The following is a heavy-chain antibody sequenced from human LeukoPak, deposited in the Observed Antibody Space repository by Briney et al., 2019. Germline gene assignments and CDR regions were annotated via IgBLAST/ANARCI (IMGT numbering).Heavy chain of an antibody. CDR3: ARGAWFGELLL. CDR1: GGSFSDYY. CDR2: INHSGST. Sequence: PSETLSLTCAVYGGSFSDYYWSWIRQPPGKGLEWIGGINHSGSTNYNPSLKSRVTISVDTSKNQFSLKLSSVTAADTAVYYCARGAWFGELLLWGQGTLVTVSS. D-gene: IGHD3-10*01. V-gene: IGHV4-34*01. J-gene: IGHJ4*02.